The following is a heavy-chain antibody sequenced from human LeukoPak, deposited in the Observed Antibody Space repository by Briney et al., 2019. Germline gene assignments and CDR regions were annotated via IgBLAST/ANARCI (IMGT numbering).Heavy chain of an antibody. V-gene: IGHV4-38-2*01. Sequence: SETLSLTCAVSGYSISSGYYWGWIRQPPGKGLEWIGSIYHSGSTYYNPSLKSRVAISVDTSKNQFSLKLSSVTAADTAVYYCARARHIVVVPAAMWFDPWGQGTLVTVSS. D-gene: IGHD2-2*01. CDR2: IYHSGST. J-gene: IGHJ5*02. CDR1: GYSISSGYY. CDR3: ARARHIVVVPAAMWFDP.